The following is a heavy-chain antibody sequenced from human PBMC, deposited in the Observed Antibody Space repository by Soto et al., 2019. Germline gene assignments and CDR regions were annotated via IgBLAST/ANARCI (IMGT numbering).Heavy chain of an antibody. D-gene: IGHD6-13*01. CDR1: GFTFSNYA. J-gene: IGHJ4*02. V-gene: IGHV3-23*01. CDR3: AKLGYFDY. CDR2: IGGGGVPT. Sequence: GGSLRLSCAASGFTFSNYAMSWVRQAPGKGLEWVSAIGGGGVPTYHADSVKGRFTISRDNSKNTLYLQMNSLRAEDTAVYYCAKLGYFDYWGQGTLVTVSS.